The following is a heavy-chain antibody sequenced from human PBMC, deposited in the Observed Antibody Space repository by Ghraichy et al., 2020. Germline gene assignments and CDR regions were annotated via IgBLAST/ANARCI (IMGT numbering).Heavy chain of an antibody. CDR2: IYHSGST. D-gene: IGHD3-10*01. CDR1: GGSISSSNW. J-gene: IGHJ4*02. CDR3: ASQAYGSGSYYNEAY. Sequence: ESLNISCAVSGGSISSSNWWSWVRQPPGKGLEWIGEIYHSGSTNYNPSLKSRVTISVDKSKNQFSLKLSSVTAADTAVYYCASQAYGSGSYYNEAYWGQGTLVTVSS. V-gene: IGHV4-4*02.